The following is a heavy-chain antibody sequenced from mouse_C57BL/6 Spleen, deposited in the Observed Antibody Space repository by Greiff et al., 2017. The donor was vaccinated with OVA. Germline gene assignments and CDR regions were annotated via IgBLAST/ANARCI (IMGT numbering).Heavy chain of an antibody. CDR3: ARLPEDY. D-gene: IGHD5-5*01. J-gene: IGHJ2*01. CDR2: ISYDGSN. V-gene: IGHV3-6*01. Sequence: VQLKESGPGLVKPSQSLSLTCSVTGYSITSGYYWNWIRQFPGNKLEWMGYISYDGSNNYNPSLKNRISITRDTSKNQFFLKLNSVTTEDTATYYCARLPEDYWGQGTTLTVSS. CDR1: GYSITSGYY.